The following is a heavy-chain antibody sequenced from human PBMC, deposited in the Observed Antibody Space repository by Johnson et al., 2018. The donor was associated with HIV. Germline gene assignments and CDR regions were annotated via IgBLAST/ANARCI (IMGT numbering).Heavy chain of an antibody. Sequence: VQLVESGGGLVQPGGSLTLSCVVSGFTVSNNYMSWVRQPPGKGLEYVSVIYSGGTTYYADSVRGRFTISRDSSKNTVYLQMNSLRAEDTAVYYCARDSYLYPGYESSGYLTGPFDIWGQGTMVAVSS. CDR1: GFTVSNNY. D-gene: IGHD3-22*01. V-gene: IGHV3-66*01. CDR2: IYSGGTT. J-gene: IGHJ3*02. CDR3: ARDSYLYPGYESSGYLTGPFDI.